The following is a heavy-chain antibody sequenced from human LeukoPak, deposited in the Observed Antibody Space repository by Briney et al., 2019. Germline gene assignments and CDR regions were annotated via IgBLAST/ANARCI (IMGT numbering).Heavy chain of an antibody. CDR2: INHSGST. CDR3: ASVNSTPYP. V-gene: IGHV4-34*01. J-gene: IGHJ4*02. CDR1: GGSFSGYY. Sequence: SETLSLTCAVYGGSFSGYYWSWIRQPPGKGLEWIGEINHSGSTNYNPSLKSRVTILVDTSKNQFSLKLSSVTAADTAVYYCASVNSTPYPWGQGTLVTVSS. D-gene: IGHD2-15*01.